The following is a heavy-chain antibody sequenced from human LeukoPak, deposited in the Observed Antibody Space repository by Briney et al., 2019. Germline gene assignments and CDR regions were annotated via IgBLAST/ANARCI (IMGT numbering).Heavy chain of an antibody. CDR1: GDSINSYY. CDR3: ARHATYYYDSSGYFHFDY. CDR2: IHYTGST. V-gene: IGHV4-59*08. J-gene: IGHJ4*02. Sequence: SETLSLTCTVSGDSINSYYWSWIRQSPEKGLEWIGYIHYTGSTYYNPSLRSRVTISVDTSKNQFSLRLISVTAADTAVYYCARHATYYYDSSGYFHFDYWGQGTLVTVSS. D-gene: IGHD3-22*01.